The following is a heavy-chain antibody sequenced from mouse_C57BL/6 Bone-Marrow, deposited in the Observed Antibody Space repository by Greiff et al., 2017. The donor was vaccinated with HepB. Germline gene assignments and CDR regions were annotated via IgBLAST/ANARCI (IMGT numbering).Heavy chain of an antibody. V-gene: IGHV5-4*01. Sequence: VQLQQSGGGLVKPGGSLKLSCAASGFTFSSYAMSWVRQTPEKRLEWVATISDGGSYTYYPDNVKGRFTISRDNAKNNLYLQMSHLKSEDTAMYYCARDQLLYAMDYWGQGTSVTVSS. CDR1: GFTFSSYA. J-gene: IGHJ4*01. CDR2: ISDGGSYT. CDR3: ARDQLLYAMDY.